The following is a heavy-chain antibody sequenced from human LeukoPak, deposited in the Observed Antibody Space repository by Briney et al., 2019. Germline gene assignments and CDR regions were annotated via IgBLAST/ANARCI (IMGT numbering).Heavy chain of an antibody. CDR1: GGSISSGDYY. D-gene: IGHD4-17*01. CDR2: IYYSGST. Sequence: SETLSLTCTVSGGSISSGDYYWSWIRQPPGKGLEWIGYIYYSGSTYYNPSLKSRVTISVDTSKNQFSLKLSSVTAADTAVYYCARERGDDYGDYFSDYWGQGTLVTLPT. J-gene: IGHJ4*02. CDR3: ARERGDDYGDYFSDY. V-gene: IGHV4-30-4*01.